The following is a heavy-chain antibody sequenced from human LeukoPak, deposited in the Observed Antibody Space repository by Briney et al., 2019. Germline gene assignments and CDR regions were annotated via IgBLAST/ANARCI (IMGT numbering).Heavy chain of an antibody. Sequence: SETLSLTCAVYGDSFSGYYRGWIRQPPGKGLEWIGEINHSGTINDNPSLKSRVTILVDTSKNRFSLNLSSVTAADTAVYYCARGVAGSSGLLYYFDCWGQGALVIVSS. J-gene: IGHJ4*02. CDR2: INHSGTI. CDR3: ARGVAGSSGLLYYFDC. D-gene: IGHD6-25*01. CDR1: GDSFSGYY. V-gene: IGHV4-34*01.